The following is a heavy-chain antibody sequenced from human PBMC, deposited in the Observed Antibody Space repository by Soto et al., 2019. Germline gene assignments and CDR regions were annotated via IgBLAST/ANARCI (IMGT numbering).Heavy chain of an antibody. CDR3: ARHTLRFGELLDSCYYYYGMDV. CDR2: VDPSDSYT. J-gene: IGHJ6*02. D-gene: IGHD3-10*01. CDR1: GYSFTSYW. Sequence: GESLKISCKGSGYSFTSYWISWVRQMPGKGLEWMGRVDPSDSYTNYSPSFQGHVTISADKSISTAYLQWGSLKASDTAMYYCARHTLRFGELLDSCYYYYGMDVWFQGTTVTVS. V-gene: IGHV5-10-1*01.